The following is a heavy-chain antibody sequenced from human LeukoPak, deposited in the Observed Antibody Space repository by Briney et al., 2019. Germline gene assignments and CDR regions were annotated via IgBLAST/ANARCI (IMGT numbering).Heavy chain of an antibody. D-gene: IGHD4-17*01. CDR2: IYSGGST. J-gene: IGHJ4*02. V-gene: IGHV3-53*01. Sequence: PGGSLRLSCAASGFTVSSNYMSWVRQAPGKGLEWVSVIYSGGSTYYADSVKGRFTISRDNSKNTLYLQMNSLRAEDTAVYYCARDGAVTNGRYFHYWGQGTLVTVSS. CDR3: ARDGAVTNGRYFHY. CDR1: GFTVSSNY.